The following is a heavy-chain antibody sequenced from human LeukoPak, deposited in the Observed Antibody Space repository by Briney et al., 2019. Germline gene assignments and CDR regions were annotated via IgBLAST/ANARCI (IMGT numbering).Heavy chain of an antibody. CDR3: AKDLVTMVRGVIRNFDY. CDR1: GFTFSSYG. J-gene: IGHJ4*02. Sequence: GGSLTLSCAASGFTFSSYGMHWVRQAAGKGLAWVAFIRYDGSNKYYPDSVKGRFTISRDNSKNTLYLQMNSLRAEDTAVYYCAKDLVTMVRGVIRNFDYWGQGTLVTVSS. V-gene: IGHV3-30*02. CDR2: IRYDGSNK. D-gene: IGHD3-10*01.